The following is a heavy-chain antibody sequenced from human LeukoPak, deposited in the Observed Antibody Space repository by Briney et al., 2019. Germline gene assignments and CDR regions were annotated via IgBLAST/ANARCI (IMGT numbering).Heavy chain of an antibody. Sequence: PGGSLRLSCAASGFTFSSYEMNWLRQAPGKGLEWVSYISSSGSTIYYADSVKGRFTISRDNAKNSLYLQMNSLRAEDTAVYYCARDRVGGSDFDYWGQGTLVTVSS. CDR1: GFTFSSYE. CDR2: ISSSGSTI. CDR3: ARDRVGGSDFDY. J-gene: IGHJ4*02. V-gene: IGHV3-48*03. D-gene: IGHD1-26*01.